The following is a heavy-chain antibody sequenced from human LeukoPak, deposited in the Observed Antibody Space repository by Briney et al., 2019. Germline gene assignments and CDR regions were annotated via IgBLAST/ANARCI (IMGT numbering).Heavy chain of an antibody. CDR2: INAGNGNT. Sequence: ASVKVSCKASGYTFTSYAMHWVRQAPGQRLEWMGWINAGNGNTKYSQEFQGRVTITRDTSASTAYMELSSLRSEDTAVYYCASLPGYSYGYFDYWGQGTLVTVSS. V-gene: IGHV1-3*03. CDR1: GYTFTSYA. J-gene: IGHJ4*02. CDR3: ASLPGYSYGYFDY. D-gene: IGHD5-18*01.